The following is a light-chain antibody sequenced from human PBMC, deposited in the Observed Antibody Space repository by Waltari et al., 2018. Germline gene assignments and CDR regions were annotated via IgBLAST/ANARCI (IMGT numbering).Light chain of an antibody. CDR3: AAWDDILSGWG. J-gene: IGLJ3*02. CDR2: RND. CDR1: NSNIGSNS. Sequence: QSVLTQPPSASGTPGQRVPIPCSGSNSNIGSNSVHWYQQLPGTAPKLLIYRNDQRPSGVPDRFSGSKSGTSTSLAISGLRSEDEADYYCAAWDDILSGWGFGGGTKLTVL. V-gene: IGLV1-47*01.